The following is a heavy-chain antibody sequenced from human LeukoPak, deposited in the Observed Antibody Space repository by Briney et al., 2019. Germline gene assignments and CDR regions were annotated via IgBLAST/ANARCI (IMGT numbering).Heavy chain of an antibody. CDR3: AREGASSWPNYYYGMDV. CDR1: GFTFSSYG. CDR2: IRYDVSNK. V-gene: IGHV3-30*02. Sequence: GGSLRLSCVASGFTFSSYGMHWVRQAPGKGLEWVAFIRYDVSNKYYADSVKGRFTISRDNSKNTLYLQMNSLRAEDTAVYYCAREGASSWPNYYYGMDVWGQGTTVTVSS. J-gene: IGHJ6*02. D-gene: IGHD6-13*01.